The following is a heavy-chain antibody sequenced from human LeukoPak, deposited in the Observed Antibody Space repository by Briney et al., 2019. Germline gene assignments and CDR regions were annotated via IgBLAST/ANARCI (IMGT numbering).Heavy chain of an antibody. CDR3: TTESPYNWNYYYMDV. D-gene: IGHD1-20*01. J-gene: IGHJ6*03. V-gene: IGHV3-30*02. CDR1: GFTFSSYG. CDR2: IRYDGSNK. Sequence: EGSLRLSCAASGFTFSSYGMHWVRQAPGKGLEWVAFIRYDGSNKYYADSVKGRFTISRDNSKNTLYLQMNSLKTEDTAVYYCTTESPYNWNYYYMDVWGKGTTVTVSS.